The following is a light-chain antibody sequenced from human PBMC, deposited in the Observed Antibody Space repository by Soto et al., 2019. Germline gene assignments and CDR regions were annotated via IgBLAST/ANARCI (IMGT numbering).Light chain of an antibody. CDR3: HQRRSSPRT. V-gene: IGKV3-20*01. CDR1: EGVSSSY. CDR2: GSS. J-gene: IGKJ1*01. Sequence: EMVLTQSPGTLSLSPGERATLSCRASEGVSSSYLAWYQQKPGQAPRLLIYGSSSRATGIPDRFSGSGSGTDFTLTISELQPEDFALYYCHQRRSSPRTFGQGTKVDIK.